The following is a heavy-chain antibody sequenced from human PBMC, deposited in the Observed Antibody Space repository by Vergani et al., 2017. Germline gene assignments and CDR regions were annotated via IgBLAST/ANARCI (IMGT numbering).Heavy chain of an antibody. CDR2: IYHSGST. CDR3: ASVYCSGGSCYSAGLDAFDI. Sequence: QVQLQESGPGLVKPSGTLSLTCAVSGGSISSSNWWSWVRQPPGKGLEWIGEIYHSGSTNYNPSLKSRVTLSVDKSKNQFSLKLSSVTAADTAVYYCASVYCSGGSCYSAGLDAFDIWGQGTMVTVSS. CDR1: GGSISSSNW. J-gene: IGHJ3*02. D-gene: IGHD2-15*01. V-gene: IGHV4-4*02.